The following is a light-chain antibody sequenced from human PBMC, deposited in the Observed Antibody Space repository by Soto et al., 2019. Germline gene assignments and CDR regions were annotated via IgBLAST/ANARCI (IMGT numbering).Light chain of an antibody. CDR2: AAS. Sequence: DVQMTQSPASLSASVGDSVTITCRASQSMGSYVNWYQQKPGLAPNVLIYAASTLQSGVPSRFSGNGSGTDFTLNNSNLQPEDVATYYCQQSYSIPLTFGQATKMEI. CDR3: QQSYSIPLT. J-gene: IGKJ1*01. V-gene: IGKV1-39*01. CDR1: QSMGSY.